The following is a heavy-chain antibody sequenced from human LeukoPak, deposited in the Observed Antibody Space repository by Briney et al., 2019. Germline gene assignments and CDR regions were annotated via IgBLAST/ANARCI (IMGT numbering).Heavy chain of an antibody. D-gene: IGHD1-26*01. V-gene: IGHV4-59*01. Sequence: PSETLSLTCTVSGGSISSYYWSWVRQPPGKGLEWIGYIYYSGGTNYNPSLKSRVTISVDTSKNQFSLKLSSVTAADTAVYYCARVGGTNYYYYGMDVWGQGTTVTVSS. CDR3: ARVGGTNYYYYGMDV. J-gene: IGHJ6*02. CDR2: IYYSGGT. CDR1: GGSISSYY.